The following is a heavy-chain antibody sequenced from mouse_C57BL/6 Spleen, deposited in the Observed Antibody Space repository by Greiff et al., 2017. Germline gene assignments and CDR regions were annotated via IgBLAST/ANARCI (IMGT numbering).Heavy chain of an antibody. J-gene: IGHJ4*01. D-gene: IGHD1-2*01. V-gene: IGHV14-4*01. Sequence: EVQVVESGAELVRPGASVKLSCTASGFNIKDDYMHWVKQRPEQGLEWIGWIDPENGDTEYASKFQGKATITADTSSNTAYLQLSSLTSEDTAVYYCTTGYVDAMDYWGQGTSVTVSS. CDR3: TTGYVDAMDY. CDR1: GFNIKDDY. CDR2: IDPENGDT.